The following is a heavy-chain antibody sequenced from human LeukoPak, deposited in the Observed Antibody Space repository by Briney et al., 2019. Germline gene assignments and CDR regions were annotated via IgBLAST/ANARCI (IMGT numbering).Heavy chain of an antibody. Sequence: PGGSLRLSCAASGFTFSSYGMHWLRQAPGTGLEWVAFIRYDGSNTYYADSVKGRFTISRDNSKNSLYLQMKSLRAEDTAVYYCAKDSRNYFSPDYWGQGTLVTVSS. CDR1: GFTFSSYG. D-gene: IGHD1-7*01. J-gene: IGHJ4*02. V-gene: IGHV3-30*02. CDR2: IRYDGSNT. CDR3: AKDSRNYFSPDY.